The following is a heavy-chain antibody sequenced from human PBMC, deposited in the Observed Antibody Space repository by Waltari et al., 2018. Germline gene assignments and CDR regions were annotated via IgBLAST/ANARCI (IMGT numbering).Heavy chain of an antibody. V-gene: IGHV4-34*01. CDR2: INHSGYT. D-gene: IGHD4-17*01. CDR3: ALNTDLYFYGMDV. J-gene: IGHJ6*02. Sequence: AGLVKPSEALSLTCALYNGSFSGHHWSWIRQPPGKGLEWIGEINHSGYTNFSPSLKSRVTISVDTSKNHVSLKLNSVTAADTAVYYCALNTDLYFYGMDVWGPGTTVTVSS. CDR1: NGSFSGHH.